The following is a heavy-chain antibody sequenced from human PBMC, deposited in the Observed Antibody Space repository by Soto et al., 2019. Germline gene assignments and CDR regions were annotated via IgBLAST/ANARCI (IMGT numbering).Heavy chain of an antibody. CDR1: GFTFSSNG. V-gene: IGHV3-30*18. Sequence: QVQLVESGGGVVQPGRSLRLSCAASGFTFSSNGMHWVRQAPGKGLEWVALLSYDGSNKYYADSVKGRFTISRDNSKNTLYLQMNIRGAEDTALYYSAKRGDSGFDYFDYWGQGTLVTVSS. J-gene: IGHJ4*02. CDR3: AKRGDSGFDYFDY. CDR2: LSYDGSNK. D-gene: IGHD5-12*01.